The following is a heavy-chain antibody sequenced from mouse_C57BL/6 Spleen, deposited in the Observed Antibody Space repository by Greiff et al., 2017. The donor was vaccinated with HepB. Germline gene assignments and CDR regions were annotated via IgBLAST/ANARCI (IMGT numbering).Heavy chain of an antibody. J-gene: IGHJ2*01. V-gene: IGHV2-9-1*01. CDR3: ARNSYYYGSSPSFDY. CDR2: IWTGGGT. Sequence: VHLVESGPGLVAPSQSLSITCTVSGFSLTSYAISWVRQPPGKGLEWLGVIWTGGGTNYNSALKSRLSISKDNSKSQVFLKMNSLQTDDTARYYCARNSYYYGSSPSFDYWGQGTTLTVSS. CDR1: GFSLTSYA. D-gene: IGHD1-1*01.